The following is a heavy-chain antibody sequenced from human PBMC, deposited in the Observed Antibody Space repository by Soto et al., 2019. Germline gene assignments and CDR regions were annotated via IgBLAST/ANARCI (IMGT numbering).Heavy chain of an antibody. Sequence: EVQLVESGGGLVKPGGSLRLSCAASGFTFSSYSMNWVRQAPGKGLEWVSSISSSSSYIYYADSVKGRFTISRDNAKNSLYLQMNSLRAEDTAVYYCARDKFTSGSGIDYWGQGTLVTVSS. V-gene: IGHV3-21*01. CDR3: ARDKFTSGSGIDY. CDR1: GFTFSSYS. J-gene: IGHJ4*02. D-gene: IGHD3-10*01. CDR2: ISSSSSYI.